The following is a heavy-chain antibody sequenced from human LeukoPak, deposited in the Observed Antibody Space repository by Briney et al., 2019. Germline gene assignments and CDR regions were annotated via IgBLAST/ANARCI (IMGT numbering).Heavy chain of an antibody. CDR1: GYPINNAYY. D-gene: IGHD2-2*01. V-gene: IGHV4-38-2*01. CDR2: LYHPDST. CDR3: ARQYDSYFYYYLDL. J-gene: IGHJ6*03. Sequence: QVQLQESGPGLVKPSETLSLTCGVSGYPINNAYYLVSIRQPPGQRLEWIGCLYHPDSTYYNPSLKSRVTMSVDTSRNQFSLRLSFVTAADTAVYYCARQYDSYFYYYLDLWGTGTTVTVSS.